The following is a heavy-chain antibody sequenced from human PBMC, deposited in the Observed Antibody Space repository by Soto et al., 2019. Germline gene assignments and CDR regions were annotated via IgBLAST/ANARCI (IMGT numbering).Heavy chain of an antibody. CDR1: GFTFSSYD. J-gene: IGHJ6*02. CDR2: IGTAGDT. V-gene: IGHV3-13*01. D-gene: IGHD3-22*01. CDR3: ARWGHYDSSGYYYIYYGMDV. Sequence: GGSLRLSCAASGFTFSSYDMHWVRQATGKGLEWVSAIGTAGDTYYPGSVKGRFTISRENAKNSLYLQMNSLRAEDTAVYYCARWGHYDSSGYYYIYYGMDVWGQGTTVTV.